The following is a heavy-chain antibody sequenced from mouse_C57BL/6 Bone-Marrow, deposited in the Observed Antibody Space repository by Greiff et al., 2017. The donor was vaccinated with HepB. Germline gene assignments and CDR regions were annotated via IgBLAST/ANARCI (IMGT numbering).Heavy chain of an antibody. CDR1: GFTFSDYY. D-gene: IGHD2-4*01. Sequence: EVQLVESGGGLVQPGGSLKLSCAASGFTFSDYYMYWVRQTPEKRLEWVAYISNGGGSTYYPDTVKGRFTISRDNAKNTLYLQMSRLKSEDTAMYYCARHGDYDDGDLFYAMDYWGQGTSVTVSS. V-gene: IGHV5-12*01. CDR2: ISNGGGST. CDR3: ARHGDYDDGDLFYAMDY. J-gene: IGHJ4*01.